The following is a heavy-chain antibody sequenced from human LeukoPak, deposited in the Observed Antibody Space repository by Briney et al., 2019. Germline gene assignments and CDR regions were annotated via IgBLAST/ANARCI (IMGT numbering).Heavy chain of an antibody. CDR1: GGSISSSSYY. D-gene: IGHD2-8*01. CDR2: IYYSGST. CDR3: ARRPGYCPNGVCYKRNWFDP. V-gene: IGHV4-39*07. Sequence: PSETLSLTCTVSGGSISSSSYYWGWIRQPPGKGLEWIGSIYYSGSTYYKSSLKSRVTISVDTSKNQFSLKLSSVTAADTAVYYCARRPGYCPNGVCYKRNWFDPWGQGTLVTVSS. J-gene: IGHJ5*02.